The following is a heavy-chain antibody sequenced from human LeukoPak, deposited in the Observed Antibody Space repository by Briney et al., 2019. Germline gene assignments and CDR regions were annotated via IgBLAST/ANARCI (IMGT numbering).Heavy chain of an antibody. D-gene: IGHD3-10*01. CDR1: GFTFCDYA. J-gene: IGHJ4*02. V-gene: IGHV3-49*03. Sequence: GGSLRLSCTASGFTFCDYAMSWFRQAPGKGLEWVGFIRSKAYGGTTEYAASVKGRFTISRDDSKSIAYLQMNSLKTEDTAVYYCTRVGLLWFGEYLDFDYWGQGTLVTVSS. CDR3: TRVGLLWFGEYLDFDY. CDR2: IRSKAYGGTT.